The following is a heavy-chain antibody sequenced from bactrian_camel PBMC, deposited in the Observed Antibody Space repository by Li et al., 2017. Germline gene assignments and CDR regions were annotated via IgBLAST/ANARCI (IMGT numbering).Heavy chain of an antibody. CDR3: VKPNPDARGGFDH. D-gene: IGHD1*01. Sequence: QLVESGGDLVQPGGSLRLSCAASGFTFRSYAMYRVRQVPGKGLEWVSSSSSGALSLVYADSVKGRFTISRDNAKNTVYLLMNSLKPEDTAVYYCVKPNPDARGGFDHWGQGTQVTVS. J-gene: IGHJ4*01. V-gene: IGHV3S25*01. CDR1: GFTFRSYA. CDR2: SSSGALSL.